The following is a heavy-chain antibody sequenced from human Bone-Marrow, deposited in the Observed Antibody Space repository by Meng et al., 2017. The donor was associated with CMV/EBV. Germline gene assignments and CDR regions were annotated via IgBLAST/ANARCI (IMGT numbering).Heavy chain of an antibody. CDR1: GYTFTNYF. V-gene: IGHV1-46*01. CDR3: ARRLGGSYYDILTGYYNAHAFDI. J-gene: IGHJ3*02. D-gene: IGHD3-9*01. CDR2: IHPIPGST. Sequence: ASVKVSCKASGYTFTNYFVHWVRQAPGQGLEWLGIIHPIPGSTIYAQKFQGRVTVTRDTSTSTVYMEMSSLRSEDTAVYYCARRLGGSYYDILTGYYNAHAFDIWGQGTMVTVSS.